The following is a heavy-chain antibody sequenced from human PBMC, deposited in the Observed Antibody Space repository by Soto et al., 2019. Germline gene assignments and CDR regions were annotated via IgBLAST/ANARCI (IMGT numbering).Heavy chain of an antibody. D-gene: IGHD3-22*01. CDR3: AANSGYIYYYGMDV. J-gene: IGHJ6*02. Sequence: EVQLLESGGGLVQPGGSQRLSCAASGFTFSSYAMSWVRQAPGNGLEWVSAISGSGDSTYYGDSVKGRFTISIDNSRNTLNLRMICLRGEETAVYYCAANSGYIYYYGMDVWGQGTTVTVSS. CDR2: ISGSGDST. V-gene: IGHV3-23*01. CDR1: GFTFSSYA.